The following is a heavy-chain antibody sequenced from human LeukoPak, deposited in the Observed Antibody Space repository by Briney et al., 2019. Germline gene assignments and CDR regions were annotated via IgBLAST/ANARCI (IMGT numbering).Heavy chain of an antibody. CDR3: ARAIAAAGTGY. J-gene: IGHJ4*02. Sequence: GGSLRLSCAASGFTVSSNYMSWVRQAPGKGLEWVPVIYSGGSTYYADSVTGRFTISRDNSKNTLYLQMNSLRAEDTAVYYCARAIAAAGTGYWGQGTLVTVSS. CDR1: GFTVSSNY. D-gene: IGHD6-13*01. V-gene: IGHV3-53*01. CDR2: IYSGGST.